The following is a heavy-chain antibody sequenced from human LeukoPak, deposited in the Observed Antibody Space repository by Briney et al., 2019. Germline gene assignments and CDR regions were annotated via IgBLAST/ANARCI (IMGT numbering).Heavy chain of an antibody. D-gene: IGHD6-13*01. J-gene: IGHJ4*02. CDR3: ARGFGYSSSWYGY. CDR1: GGSISGSY. Sequence: SETLSLTCTVSGGSISGSYWSWIRQPPGKGLEWIAYMYNSGSTNYNPSLKSRVTISVDTSKNQFSLKLSSVTAADTAVYYCARGFGYSSSWYGYWGQGTLVTVSS. CDR2: MYNSGST. V-gene: IGHV4-59*01.